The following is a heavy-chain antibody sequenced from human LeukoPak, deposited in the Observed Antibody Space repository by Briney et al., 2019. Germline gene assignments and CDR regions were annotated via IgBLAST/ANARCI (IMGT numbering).Heavy chain of an antibody. J-gene: IGHJ4*02. V-gene: IGHV3-30*02. CDR3: ARDPYYYGSGSYPLLDY. CDR2: IRYDASYK. Sequence: GGSLRLSCAASGFTFSSYGMQWVRQATGKGLEWVAFIRYDASYKYYADSVKGRFTISRDNSKNTLYLQMNSLRAEDTAVYYCARDPYYYGSGSYPLLDYWGQGTLVTVSS. D-gene: IGHD3-10*01. CDR1: GFTFSSYG.